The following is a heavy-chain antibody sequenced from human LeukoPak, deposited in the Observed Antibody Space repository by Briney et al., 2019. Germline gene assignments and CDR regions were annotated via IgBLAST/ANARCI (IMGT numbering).Heavy chain of an antibody. CDR2: IYYSGST. D-gene: IGHD6-19*01. Sequence: SETLSLTCTVSGGSISSYYWSWIRQPPGKGLEWIGYIYYSGSTNYNPSLKSRVTISVDTSKNQFSLKLSSVTAADTAVYYCARGGAVAGRYNWFDPWGQGTLVTVSS. CDR1: GGSISSYY. V-gene: IGHV4-59*08. CDR3: ARGGAVAGRYNWFDP. J-gene: IGHJ5*02.